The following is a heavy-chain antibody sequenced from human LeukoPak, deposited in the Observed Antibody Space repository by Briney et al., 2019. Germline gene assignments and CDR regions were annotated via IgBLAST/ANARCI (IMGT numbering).Heavy chain of an antibody. J-gene: IGHJ4*02. CDR1: GFTFRSYS. CDR3: ARVGDYYYSSGYSHGFDY. V-gene: IGHV3-21*01. Sequence: GGSLRLSCAASGFTFRSYSMNWVRQAPGKGVEWVSSISSSSSCIYYADSVQGRFTISRHNAKNSLYLQMNSLRAEDTAMYYCARVGDYYYSSGYSHGFDYWGPGNLVTVSS. D-gene: IGHD3-22*01. CDR2: ISSSSSCI.